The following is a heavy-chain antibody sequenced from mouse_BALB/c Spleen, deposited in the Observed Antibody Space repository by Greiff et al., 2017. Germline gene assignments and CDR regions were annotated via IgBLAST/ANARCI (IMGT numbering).Heavy chain of an antibody. CDR3: ARDYGSSYGYFDV. V-gene: IGHV1S56*01. D-gene: IGHD1-1*01. Sequence: VQLQQSGAELVKPGASVKLSCKASGYTFTSYYMYWVKQRPGQGLEWIGWIYPGDGSTKYNEKFKGKATLTADKSSSTAYMQLSSLTSENSAVYFCARDYGSSYGYFDVWGAGTTVTVSS. J-gene: IGHJ1*01. CDR2: IYPGDGST. CDR1: GYTFTSYY.